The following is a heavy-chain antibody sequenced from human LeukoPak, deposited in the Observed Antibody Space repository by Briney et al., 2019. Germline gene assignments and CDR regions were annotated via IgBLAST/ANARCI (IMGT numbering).Heavy chain of an antibody. J-gene: IGHJ4*02. CDR3: TTDPAVADY. V-gene: IGHV3-15*01. Sequence: GGSLRLSCAVSGVTFNYCCMRGVRQAPGKGLEWVGRIKSKTDGGTTDYAAPVKGRFTISRDDSKNTLYLQMNSLKTEDTAVYYCTTDPAVADYWGQGTLVTVSS. CDR2: IKSKTDGGTT. D-gene: IGHD6-19*01. CDR1: GVTFNYCC.